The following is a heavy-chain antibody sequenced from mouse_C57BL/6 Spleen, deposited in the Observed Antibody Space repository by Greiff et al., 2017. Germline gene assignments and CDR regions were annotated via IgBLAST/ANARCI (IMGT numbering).Heavy chain of an antibody. Sequence: EVQLVESEGGLVQPGSSMKLSCTASGFTFSDYYMAWVRQVPEKGLEWVANINYDGSSTYYLDSLKSRFIISRDNAKNILYLQMSSLKSEDTATYYCARGGLRGHYYAMDYWGQGTSVTVSS. J-gene: IGHJ4*01. D-gene: IGHD3-3*01. CDR1: GFTFSDYY. CDR2: INYDGSST. V-gene: IGHV5-16*01. CDR3: ARGGLRGHYYAMDY.